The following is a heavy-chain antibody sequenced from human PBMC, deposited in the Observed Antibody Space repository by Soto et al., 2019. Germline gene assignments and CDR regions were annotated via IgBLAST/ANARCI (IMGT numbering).Heavy chain of an antibody. J-gene: IGHJ4*02. Sequence: PSVKVSCKASGGTFRNSVISWVRQAPGQGLEWMGGIVPIFDTASYAEKFQGRVTIIADESTITAYMELTSLRSEDTAMYYCARAPILAGETIYEHYFDFWGQGTLVTVSS. CDR2: IVPIFDTA. D-gene: IGHD3-3*02. CDR3: ARAPILAGETIYEHYFDF. CDR1: GGTFRNSV. V-gene: IGHV1-69*13.